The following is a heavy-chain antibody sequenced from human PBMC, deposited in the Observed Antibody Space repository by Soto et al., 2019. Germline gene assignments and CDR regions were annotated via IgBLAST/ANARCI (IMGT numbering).Heavy chain of an antibody. CDR2: IKQDGSEK. Sequence: EVQLVESGGGLVQPGGSLRLSCAASGFTFSNYWMSWVRQAPGKGLEWVANIKQDGSEKYYVDSVKGRFTISRDNAKNSLYLQMNNLRAEDTAVYYCARDETYYYDLIDYWSQGTLVTVSS. J-gene: IGHJ4*02. D-gene: IGHD3-22*01. CDR3: ARDETYYYDLIDY. CDR1: GFTFSNYW. V-gene: IGHV3-7*01.